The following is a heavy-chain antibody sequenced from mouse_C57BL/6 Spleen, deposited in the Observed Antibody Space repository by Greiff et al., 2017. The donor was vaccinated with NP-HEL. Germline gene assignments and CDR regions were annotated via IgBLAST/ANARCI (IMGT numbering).Heavy chain of an antibody. Sequence: EVKLVESGGDLVKPGGSLKLSCAASGFTFSSYGMSWVRQTPDKRLEWVATISSGGSYTYYPDSVKGRFTISRDNAKNTLYLQMSSLKSEDTAMYYCARTPYSNYVMDYWGQGTSVTVSS. CDR1: GFTFSSYG. CDR2: ISSGGSYT. D-gene: IGHD2-5*01. CDR3: ARTPYSNYVMDY. V-gene: IGHV5-6*02. J-gene: IGHJ4*01.